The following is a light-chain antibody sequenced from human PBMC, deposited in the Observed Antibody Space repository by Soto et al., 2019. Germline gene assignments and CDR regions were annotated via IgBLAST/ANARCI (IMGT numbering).Light chain of an antibody. CDR1: SSDVGSYDL. Sequence: QSALTQPASVSGPPGQSIVISCNGSSSDVGSYDLVSWYLQYPGKAPKVIIFEGTKRPSGVSDRFSGSKSGNTASLTISGLQAEDEAEYYCSSYTNINTRACVFGTGTKLPS. J-gene: IGLJ1*01. CDR3: SSYTNINTRACV. CDR2: EGT. V-gene: IGLV2-14*02.